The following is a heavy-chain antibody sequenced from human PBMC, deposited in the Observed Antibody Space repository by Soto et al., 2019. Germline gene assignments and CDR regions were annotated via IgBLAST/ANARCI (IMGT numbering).Heavy chain of an antibody. Sequence: GGSLRLSCAASGFTFSSYAMSWVRQAPGKGLEWVSAISGSGGSTYYADSVKGRFTISRDNSKNTLYLQMNSLRAEDTAVYYCAKDLEGSVHLYPMTTVTHGAFDYWGQGTLVTVSS. CDR3: AKDLEGSVHLYPMTTVTHGAFDY. J-gene: IGHJ4*02. D-gene: IGHD4-17*01. CDR1: GFTFSSYA. V-gene: IGHV3-23*01. CDR2: ISGSGGST.